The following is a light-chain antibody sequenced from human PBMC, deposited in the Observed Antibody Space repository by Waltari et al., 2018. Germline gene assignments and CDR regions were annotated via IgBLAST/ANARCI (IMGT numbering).Light chain of an antibody. J-gene: IGLJ1*01. CDR2: DDG. CDR1: KIGSKN. Sequence: SYVLTQPPSVSVAPGQTARITCEGNKIGSKNVHWYQHKPGQAPVLVVYDDGDRPSGFPERFSGSNSGNTATLTISRVEAGEEADYYCQVWVSCSDHYVFGTVTTVTVL. CDR3: QVWVSCSDHYV. V-gene: IGLV3-21*02.